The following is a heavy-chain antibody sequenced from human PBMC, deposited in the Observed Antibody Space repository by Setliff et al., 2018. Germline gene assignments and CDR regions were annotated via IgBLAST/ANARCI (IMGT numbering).Heavy chain of an antibody. CDR1: GFTFSSYW. CDR2: IKQDGSEK. D-gene: IGHD4-17*01. Sequence: PGGSLRLSCAASGFTFSSYWMSWVRQAPGKGLEWVANIKQDGSEKYYLDSVKGRFTISRDNAKNSLYLQLNSLTAEDTAVYYCARARNKYGAFDYWGQGTLVTVSS. V-gene: IGHV3-7*01. J-gene: IGHJ4*02. CDR3: ARARNKYGAFDY.